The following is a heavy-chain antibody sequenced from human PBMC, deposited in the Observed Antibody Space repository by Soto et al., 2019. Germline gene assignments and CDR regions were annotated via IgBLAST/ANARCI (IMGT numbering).Heavy chain of an antibody. J-gene: IGHJ5*02. D-gene: IGHD2-15*01. V-gene: IGHV4-31*03. CDR3: ARVRYCSGGSCYPRFDP. CDR2: IYYSGST. CDR1: GGSISSGGYY. Sequence: QVQLQESGPGLVKPSQTLSLTCTVSGGSISSGGYYWSWIRQHPGKGLEWIGYIYYSGSTYYNPSLKSRVTISVDRSKNQFSLKLSSVTAADTAVYYCARVRYCSGGSCYPRFDPWGQGTLVTVSS.